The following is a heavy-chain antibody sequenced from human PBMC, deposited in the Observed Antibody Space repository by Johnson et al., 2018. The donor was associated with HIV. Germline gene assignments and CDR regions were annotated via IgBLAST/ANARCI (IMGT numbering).Heavy chain of an antibody. D-gene: IGHD3-22*01. CDR1: GFTFDEHG. CDR3: ARGALIVVVEPSDAFDI. V-gene: IGHV3-20*04. J-gene: IGHJ3*02. CDR2: IAWNGATT. Sequence: VQLVESGGGVVRPGESLRLSCAASGFTFDEHGMSWVRQAPGKGLEWVSGIAWNGATTGYADSVKGRFNISRDNFKNTLSLQMNSLRVEDTAVYYCARGALIVVVEPSDAFDIWCQGTMVTVSS.